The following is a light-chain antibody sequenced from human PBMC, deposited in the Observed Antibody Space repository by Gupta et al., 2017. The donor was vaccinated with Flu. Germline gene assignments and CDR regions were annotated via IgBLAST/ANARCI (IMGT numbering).Light chain of an antibody. CDR1: QSVSSSY. Sequence: EIVLTQSPGTLSLSPGERATLSCRASQSVSSSYLAWYQQKPGQAPRLLIYGASTRTTGIPGRFTCSGSGTDFTLTISRLEPEEFAVYYCQQCGSSPITFGGGTKVEIK. V-gene: IGKV3-20*01. CDR3: QQCGSSPIT. CDR2: GAS. J-gene: IGKJ4*01.